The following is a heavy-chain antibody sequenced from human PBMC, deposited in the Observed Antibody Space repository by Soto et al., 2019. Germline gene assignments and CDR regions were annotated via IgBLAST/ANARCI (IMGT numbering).Heavy chain of an antibody. CDR2: ISGSGAGT. V-gene: IGHV3-23*01. CDR3: ARGTGTSLSYFDF. D-gene: IGHD1-7*01. J-gene: IGHJ4*02. CDR1: GFTFTSHA. Sequence: EVQLLESGGGLVQPGGSLRLSCAASGFTFTSHAMTWVRQAPGEGLEWVSGISGSGAGTYYADSVKGRFTISRDISKNTLYLPMNSLRAEDTALYYCARGTGTSLSYFDFWGQGTLVSVSS.